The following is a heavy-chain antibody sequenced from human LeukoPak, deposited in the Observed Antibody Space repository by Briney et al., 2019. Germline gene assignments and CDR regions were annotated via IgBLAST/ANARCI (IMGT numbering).Heavy chain of an antibody. CDR1: GYSISSGYF. CDR3: ARDDGYSKLLDY. V-gene: IGHV4-38-2*02. D-gene: IGHD2-15*01. CDR2: VHHSGNT. Sequence: PSETLSLTCSVSGYSISSGYFWGWIRQPPGKGLEWIGSVHHSGNTNYNPSLKSRVTMSVDTSKNQFSLKLSSVTAADTAVYYCARDDGYSKLLDYWGQGTLVTVSS. J-gene: IGHJ4*02.